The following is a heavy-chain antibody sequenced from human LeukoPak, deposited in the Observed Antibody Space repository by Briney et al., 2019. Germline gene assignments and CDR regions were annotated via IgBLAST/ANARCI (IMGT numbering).Heavy chain of an antibody. J-gene: IGHJ6*03. Sequence: GGSLRLSCAASGFTFSSYGMSWVRQAPGKGLEWVSYISSTGTTIYYADSVKGRFTISRDNAKNSLYLQMNSLRAEDTAVYYCARVWTGQWPPHYYYMDVWGKGTTVTISS. CDR2: ISSTGTTI. CDR1: GFTFSSYG. D-gene: IGHD6-19*01. CDR3: ARVWTGQWPPHYYYMDV. V-gene: IGHV3-48*04.